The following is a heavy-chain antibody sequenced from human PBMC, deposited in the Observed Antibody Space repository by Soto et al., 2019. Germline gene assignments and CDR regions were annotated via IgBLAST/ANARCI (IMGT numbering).Heavy chain of an antibody. CDR3: ARGGPLWFGELFNSYYYYGMDV. Sequence: PSGTPSLTCAFYWGSFRGFYWGWVRHPPGEGAGGGGEINHSGSTNYNPSLKSRVTISVDTSKNQFSLKLSSVTAADTAVYYCARGGPLWFGELFNSYYYYGMDVWGQGTTVTVSS. J-gene: IGHJ6*02. D-gene: IGHD3-10*01. CDR2: INHSGST. CDR1: WGSFRGFY. V-gene: IGHV4-34*01.